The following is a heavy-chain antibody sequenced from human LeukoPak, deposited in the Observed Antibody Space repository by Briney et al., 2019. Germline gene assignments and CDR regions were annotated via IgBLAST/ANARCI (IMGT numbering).Heavy chain of an antibody. Sequence: GGSLRLSCAASGFTFSSYAMSWLRQAPGKGREGVSSISGSGGSTYYADSVKGRFTISRDNSQNTLYLQMNSVRAENTAVYYCAKANPGYDYVWGSYRLDYWGQGTLVTVSS. V-gene: IGHV3-23*01. CDR3: AKANPGYDYVWGSYRLDY. CDR2: ISGSGGST. J-gene: IGHJ4*02. CDR1: GFTFSSYA. D-gene: IGHD3-16*02.